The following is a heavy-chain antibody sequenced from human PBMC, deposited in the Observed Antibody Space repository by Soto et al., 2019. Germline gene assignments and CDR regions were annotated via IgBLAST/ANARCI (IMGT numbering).Heavy chain of an antibody. CDR1: GDSVSSNSAA. D-gene: IGHD6-19*01. V-gene: IGHV6-1*01. CDR2: TYYRSKWHN. Sequence: SQTLSLTCAISGDSVSSNSAAWNWIRQSPSRGLEWLGRTYYRSKWHNEYALSVKSRITINPDTSKNQFSLQLNSVTPEDTAVYYCARDDIPGIAVSTYGMDVWGQGTTVTVSS. CDR3: ARDDIPGIAVSTYGMDV. J-gene: IGHJ6*02.